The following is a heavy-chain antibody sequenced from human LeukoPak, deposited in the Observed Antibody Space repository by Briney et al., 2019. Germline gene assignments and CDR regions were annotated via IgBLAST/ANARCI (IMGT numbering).Heavy chain of an antibody. CDR1: GFTFSNYA. Sequence: AGGSLRLSCATSGFTFSNYAMHWVRQAPGKGLEWVAVISYDGSNKYYADSLKGRFTISRDNSKNTLYLRMNSLRAEDTAVYYCARDDYGDYGLLDYWGQGTLVTVSS. J-gene: IGHJ4*02. CDR2: ISYDGSNK. CDR3: ARDDYGDYGLLDY. V-gene: IGHV3-30-3*01. D-gene: IGHD4-17*01.